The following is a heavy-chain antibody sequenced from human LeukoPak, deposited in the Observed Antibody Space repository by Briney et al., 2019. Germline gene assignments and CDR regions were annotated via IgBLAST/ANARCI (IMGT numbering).Heavy chain of an antibody. V-gene: IGHV3-7*03. Sequence: GGSLRLSCAASRFTFSSNWMSWVRQAPGKGLEWVANIKQDGSEKFYVDSVKGRFTISRDNAKNSLYLQMNSLRAKDTAVDYCARTCSSTSCYNYWGQGTLVTVSS. CDR3: ARTCSSTSCYNY. D-gene: IGHD2-2*02. J-gene: IGHJ4*02. CDR2: IKQDGSEK. CDR1: RFTFSSNW.